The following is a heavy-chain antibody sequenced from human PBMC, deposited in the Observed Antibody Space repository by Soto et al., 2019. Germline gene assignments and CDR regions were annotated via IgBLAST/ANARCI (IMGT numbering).Heavy chain of an antibody. D-gene: IGHD6-6*01. CDR3: ARAWWSSSRWFDP. Sequence: EVQLVETGGGLIQPGGSLRLSWEVAGVTVRRNYISWVRPAPGKGLEWVSVIYSGGTTYSADSVKGRFTISRDDSKNTLYLQMNSLRAEDTAVYYCARAWWSSSRWFDPWGQGTLVTVSS. V-gene: IGHV3-53*02. CDR2: IYSGGTT. J-gene: IGHJ5*02. CDR1: GVTVRRNY.